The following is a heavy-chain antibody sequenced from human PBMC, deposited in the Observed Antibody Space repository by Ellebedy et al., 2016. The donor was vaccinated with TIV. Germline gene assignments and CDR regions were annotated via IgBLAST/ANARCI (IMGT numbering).Heavy chain of an antibody. J-gene: IGHJ5*02. CDR3: AKGGGAVTPFDP. CDR2: ISYNGADT. CDR1: GFTFSRYA. V-gene: IGHV3-23*01. Sequence: GESLKISCEASGFTFSRYAMSWVRQAPGKGLEWVSSISYNGADTWYADSVRGRFTISRDNSKNTLYLQMNRLRVEDTAVYYCAKGGGAVTPFDPWGQGTLVTVSS. D-gene: IGHD3-16*01.